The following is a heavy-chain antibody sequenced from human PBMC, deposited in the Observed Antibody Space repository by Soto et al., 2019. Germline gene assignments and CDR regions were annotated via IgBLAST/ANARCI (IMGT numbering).Heavy chain of an antibody. J-gene: IGHJ4*02. V-gene: IGHV3-33*01. Sequence: HVELVESGGGVVQPGRSLRLSCAASGFAFNTYGMHWVRQAPGKGLEWVALIWYDGSNEYYADSVKGRFTISRDNSKNTLGLQMNSLRAGETAVYYWARWGLAVGETGAASFDSWGQGTLITVSS. CDR2: IWYDGSNE. D-gene: IGHD6-19*01. CDR1: GFAFNTYG. CDR3: ARWGLAVGETGAASFDS.